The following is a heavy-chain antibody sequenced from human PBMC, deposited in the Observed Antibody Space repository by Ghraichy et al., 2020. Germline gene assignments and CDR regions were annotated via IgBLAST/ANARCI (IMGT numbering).Heavy chain of an antibody. CDR3: ARDPGYCSGGRCYGDAFDI. CDR2: ICSARRVI. D-gene: IGHD2-15*01. V-gene: IGHV3-21*01. Sequence: LSLTYAASGFTFSSFSMNWVRQAPGKGLEWVSSICSARRVIYYADSVKGRFTISRDNAKSSLYLQMNSLRAEDTAVYYCARDPGYCSGGRCYGDAFDIWGQGTMVTVSS. CDR1: GFTFSSFS. J-gene: IGHJ3*02.